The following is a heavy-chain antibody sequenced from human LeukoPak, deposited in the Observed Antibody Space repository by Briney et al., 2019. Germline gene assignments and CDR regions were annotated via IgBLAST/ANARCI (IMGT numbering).Heavy chain of an antibody. CDR3: ARDFPAGEKQQLVWDLDRPYYGMDV. CDR2: ISSSSSYI. D-gene: IGHD6-13*01. CDR1: GFTFSSYS. J-gene: IGHJ6*02. V-gene: IGHV3-21*01. Sequence: GGSLRLSCAASGFTFSSYSMNRVRQAPGKGLEWVSSISSSSSYIYYADSVKGRFTISRDNAKNSLYLQMNSLRAEDTAVYYCARDFPAGEKQQLVWDLDRPYYGMDVWGQGTTVTVSS.